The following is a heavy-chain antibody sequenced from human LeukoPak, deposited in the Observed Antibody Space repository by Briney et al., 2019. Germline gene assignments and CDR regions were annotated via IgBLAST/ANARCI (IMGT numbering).Heavy chain of an antibody. CDR2: ISSNGGST. Sequence: PGGSLRLSCSASGFTFNNYPMHWVGQTPGTGLEYVSRISSNGGSTYYADSVKGRFTISRDNSKNTLYLQMSSLKSEDTAVYYCVKARGSAYYAFDYWGQGTLVTVSS. CDR1: GFTFNNYP. CDR3: VKARGSAYYAFDY. D-gene: IGHD3-22*01. V-gene: IGHV3-64D*09. J-gene: IGHJ4*02.